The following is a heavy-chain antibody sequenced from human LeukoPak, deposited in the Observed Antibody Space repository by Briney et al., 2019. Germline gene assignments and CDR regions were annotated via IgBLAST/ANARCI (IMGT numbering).Heavy chain of an antibody. J-gene: IGHJ4*02. Sequence: SETLTLTCTVSGGSISSSNYHWTRVRQPPGKGLEWIGSIYYSGISYYNPSLKSRVTISVDTSKNQFSLRLNSVTAADTAVYYCATDSTSWPNYWGQGTLVTVSS. CDR1: GGSISSSNYH. V-gene: IGHV4-39*01. CDR3: ATDSTSWPNY. CDR2: IYYSGIS. D-gene: IGHD2-2*01.